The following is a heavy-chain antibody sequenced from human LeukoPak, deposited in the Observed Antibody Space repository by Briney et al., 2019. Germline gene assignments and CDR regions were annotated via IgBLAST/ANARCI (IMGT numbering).Heavy chain of an antibody. CDR2: ISSSSSYI. J-gene: IGHJ4*02. CDR3: AKHLSRDLVWSGEGYYFGY. D-gene: IGHD3-10*01. Sequence: GGSLRLSCAASGFTFSSYRMNWVRQAPGKGLEWVSSISSSSSYIYYADSVKGRFTIPRDNAKNSLYLQMNSLRAEDTAVYYCAKHLSRDLVWSGEGYYFGYWGQGTLVTVSS. V-gene: IGHV3-21*04. CDR1: GFTFSSYR.